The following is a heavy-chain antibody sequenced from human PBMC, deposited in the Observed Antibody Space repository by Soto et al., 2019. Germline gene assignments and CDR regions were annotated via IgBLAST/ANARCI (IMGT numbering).Heavy chain of an antibody. J-gene: IGHJ4*02. CDR1: GFSFSISP. V-gene: IGHV3-30-3*01. CDR2: ISYDGTNK. Sequence: QVQLVESGGGVVQPGRSLRLSCAASGFSFSISPMHWVRQAPGKGPEWVALISYDGTNKFYADSVKGRFTISRDNSKSTLYLQVDSLRPEDAAVYYCARDPKTSGGQHWAFNYFDSXGQGTXVTVSS. CDR3: ARDPKTSGGQHWAFNYFDS. D-gene: IGHD7-27*01.